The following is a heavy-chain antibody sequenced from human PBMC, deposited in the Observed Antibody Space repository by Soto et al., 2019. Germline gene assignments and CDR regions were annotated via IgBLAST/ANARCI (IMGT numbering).Heavy chain of an antibody. CDR2: ISAYNGNT. J-gene: IGHJ6*02. CDR3: ARVVAPLAGPYVMDV. V-gene: IGHV1-18*01. CDR1: GYTFTSYV. D-gene: IGHD5-12*01. Sequence: QVQLVQSGAEVKKPGASVKVSCRASGYTFTSYVISWVRQAPAQGLEWMGWISAYNGNTNFAQKLQGRVTMTTDTPTGTAYMEMRSLRSDDAAVYDCARVVAPLAGPYVMDVWGQVTTVTVSS.